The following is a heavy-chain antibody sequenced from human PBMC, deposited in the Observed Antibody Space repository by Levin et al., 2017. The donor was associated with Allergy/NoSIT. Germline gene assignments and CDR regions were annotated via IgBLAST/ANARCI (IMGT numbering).Heavy chain of an antibody. J-gene: IGHJ4*02. Sequence: GGSLRLSCTASGFTFGDYAMSWFRQAPGKGLEWVGFIRSKAYGGTTEYAASVKGRFTISRDDSKSIAYLQMNSLKTEDTAVYYCTRGEDIVVVDFDYWGQGTLVTVSS. CDR2: IRSKAYGGTT. V-gene: IGHV3-49*03. CDR1: GFTFGDYA. D-gene: IGHD2-15*01. CDR3: TRGEDIVVVDFDY.